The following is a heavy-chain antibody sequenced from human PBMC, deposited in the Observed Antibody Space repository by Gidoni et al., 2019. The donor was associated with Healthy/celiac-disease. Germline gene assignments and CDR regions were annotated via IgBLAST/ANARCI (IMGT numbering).Heavy chain of an antibody. Sequence: QVQLQQWGAGLWKPSETLSLTCAVYGGSFSGYYWSWIRQPPGKGLEWIGEINHSGSTNYNPSLKSRVTISVDTSKNQFSLKLSSVTAADTAVYYCASPGDTAMVKGGSYYFDYWGQGTLVTVSS. J-gene: IGHJ4*02. CDR1: GGSFSGYY. D-gene: IGHD5-18*01. CDR2: INHSGST. V-gene: IGHV4-34*01. CDR3: ASPGDTAMVKGGSYYFDY.